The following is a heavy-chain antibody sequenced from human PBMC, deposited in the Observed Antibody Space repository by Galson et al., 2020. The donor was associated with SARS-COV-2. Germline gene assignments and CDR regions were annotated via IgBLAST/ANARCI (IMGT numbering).Heavy chain of an antibody. D-gene: IGHD3-3*01. V-gene: IGHV3-7*03. Sequence: GGSLRLSCAASGFTFSSYWMSWVRQAPGKGLEWVANIKQDGSEKYYVDSVKGRFTISRDNAKNSLYLQMNSLRAEDTAVYYCARDKSTYYDFWSGWWYFDYWGQGTLVTVSS. CDR3: ARDKSTYYDFWSGWWYFDY. CDR1: GFTFSSYW. CDR2: IKQDGSEK. J-gene: IGHJ4*02.